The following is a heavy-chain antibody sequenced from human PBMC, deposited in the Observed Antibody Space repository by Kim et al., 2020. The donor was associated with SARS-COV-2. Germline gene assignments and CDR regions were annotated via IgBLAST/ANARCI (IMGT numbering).Heavy chain of an antibody. CDR3: ARARYCSGGSCYSGCFDY. CDR2: ISGHNGNT. Sequence: ASVKVSCKASAYTFTNYGISWVRQAPGQGLEWMGWISGHNGNTDYAQKLQGRVSMTTDTSTSTAYMELRNLRSDDTAVYYCARARYCSGGSCYSGCFDYWGQGTLVTVSS. V-gene: IGHV1-18*01. D-gene: IGHD2-15*01. J-gene: IGHJ4*02. CDR1: AYTFTNYG.